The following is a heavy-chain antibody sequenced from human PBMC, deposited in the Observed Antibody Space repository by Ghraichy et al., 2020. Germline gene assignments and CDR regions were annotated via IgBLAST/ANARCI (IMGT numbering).Heavy chain of an antibody. V-gene: IGHV4-34*01. J-gene: IGHJ3*02. CDR2: INHSGST. CDR3: ARAPYDDDGFYDDGFDI. Sequence: GSLRLSCAVYGGSFSGYYWSWIRQPPGKGLEWIGEINHSGSTNYNPSLKSRVTISVDRSKTQISLKLASVTAADTAVYYCARAPYDDDGFYDDGFDIWGQGTLVTVSS. CDR1: GGSFSGYY. D-gene: IGHD3-22*01.